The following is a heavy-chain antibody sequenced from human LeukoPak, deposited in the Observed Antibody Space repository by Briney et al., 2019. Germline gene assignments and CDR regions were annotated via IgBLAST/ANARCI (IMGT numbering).Heavy chain of an antibody. Sequence: GGSLRLSCAASGFTFSSYAMSWVRQAPGKGLEWVSAISGSGGSTYYADSVKGRFTISRDNAKNTLYLQMNSLRAEDTAVYYCAIVRWFGESTGGFFDYWGQGTLVTVSS. D-gene: IGHD3-10*01. CDR3: AIVRWFGESTGGFFDY. CDR1: GFTFSSYA. J-gene: IGHJ4*02. CDR2: ISGSGGST. V-gene: IGHV3-23*01.